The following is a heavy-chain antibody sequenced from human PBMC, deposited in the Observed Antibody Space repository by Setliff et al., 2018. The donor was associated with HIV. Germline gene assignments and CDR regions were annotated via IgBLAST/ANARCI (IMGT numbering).Heavy chain of an antibody. CDR3: ARLHITQHYYYGMDV. V-gene: IGHV4-39*07. Sequence: PSETLSPTCTVSRGSISGSEYYWGWIRQPPGKGLEWIGSVSYDGDSFYNPSLKSRVIISVDTSYSHFSLRLSSVTAADTAVYYCARLHITQHYYYGMDVWGQGTAVTVSS. CDR1: RGSISGSEYY. D-gene: IGHD2-2*01. CDR2: VSYDGDS. J-gene: IGHJ6*02.